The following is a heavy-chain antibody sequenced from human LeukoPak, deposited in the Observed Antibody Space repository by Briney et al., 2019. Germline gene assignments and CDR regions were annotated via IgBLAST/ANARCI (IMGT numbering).Heavy chain of an antibody. CDR3: AREAAAGTSPFDP. CDR1: GFTFSSYS. V-gene: IGHV3-21*01. D-gene: IGHD6-13*01. J-gene: IGHJ5*02. Sequence: GGSLRLSCAASGFTFSSYSMNWVRQAPGKGLEWVSSISSSSSYIYYADSVKGRFTISRDNAKNSLYLQMNSLRAEDTAVYYCAREAAAGTSPFDPWGQGTLVTVSS. CDR2: ISSSSSYI.